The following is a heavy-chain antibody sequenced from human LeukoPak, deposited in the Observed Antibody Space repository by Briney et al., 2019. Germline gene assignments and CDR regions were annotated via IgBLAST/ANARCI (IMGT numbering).Heavy chain of an antibody. V-gene: IGHV3-48*04. CDR2: ISSSGSTK. J-gene: IGHJ4*02. CDR3: ALSGSYSFDY. CDR1: GFTFSSYS. D-gene: IGHD1-26*01. Sequence: PGGSLRLSCAASGFTFSSYSMNWVRQAPGKGLEWVSYISSSGSTKYYADSVKGRFTISRDNAKNSLYLQMNSLRAEDTAVYYCALSGSYSFDYWGQGTLVTVSS.